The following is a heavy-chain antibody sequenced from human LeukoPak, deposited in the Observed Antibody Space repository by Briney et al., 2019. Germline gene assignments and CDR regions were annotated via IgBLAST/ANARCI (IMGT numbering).Heavy chain of an antibody. CDR2: IYYSGST. J-gene: IGHJ6*02. Sequence: ASETLSLTCTVSGGSISSGGYYWSWNRQHPGKGLEWIGYIYYSGSTYYNPSLKSRVTISVDTSKNQFSLKLSSVTAADTAVYYCARDIVVVPADPYTYYYYYGMDVWGQGTTVTVSS. CDR3: ARDIVVVPADPYTYYYYYGMDV. D-gene: IGHD2-2*01. V-gene: IGHV4-31*03. CDR1: GGSISSGGYY.